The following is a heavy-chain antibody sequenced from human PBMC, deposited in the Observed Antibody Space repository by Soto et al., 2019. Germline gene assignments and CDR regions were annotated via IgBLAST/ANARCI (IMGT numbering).Heavy chain of an antibody. V-gene: IGHV3-9*01. CDR2: ISWNSGSI. CDR1: GFTFDDYA. D-gene: IGHD6-13*01. J-gene: IGHJ2*01. CDR3: AKEPAGTYDWYFDL. Sequence: EVQLVESGGGLVQPGRSLRLSCAASGFTFDDYAMHWVRQAPGKGLEWVSGISWNSGSIGYADSVKGRFTISRDNAKNSLYLKMNSPRAEDTALYYCAKEPAGTYDWYFDLWGRGTLVTVSS.